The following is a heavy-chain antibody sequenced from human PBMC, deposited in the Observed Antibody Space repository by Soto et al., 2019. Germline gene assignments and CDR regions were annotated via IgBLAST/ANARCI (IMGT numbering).Heavy chain of an antibody. J-gene: IGHJ6*02. CDR2: IYPGDSDT. CDR1: GYSFTNYW. D-gene: IGHD3-10*01. V-gene: IGHV5-51*01. CDR3: ARDSVRGQNPDYGMDV. Sequence: PGESLKISCKGSGYSFTNYWIGWVRQMPGKGLEWMGIIYPGDSDTRYSPSFQGQVTMSADKSISTAYLQWSSLKASDTAMYYCARDSVRGQNPDYGMDVWGQGTTVTVSS.